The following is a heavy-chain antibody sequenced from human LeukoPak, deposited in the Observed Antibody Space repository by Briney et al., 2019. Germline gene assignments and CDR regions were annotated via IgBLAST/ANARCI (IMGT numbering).Heavy chain of an antibody. V-gene: IGHV4-4*07. J-gene: IGHJ4*02. D-gene: IGHD2/OR15-2a*01. CDR1: GGSISGYY. CDR2: IYTSGST. CDR3: ARYNFGCDYFSN. Sequence: SETLSLTCTVSGGSISGYYWSWMRQPAGKGPEWIGRIYTSGSTKYNPSLKGRVTMSLDTSKNQFSLKLGSVTAADTAVYYCARYNFGCDYFSNWGQGTLVTVSS.